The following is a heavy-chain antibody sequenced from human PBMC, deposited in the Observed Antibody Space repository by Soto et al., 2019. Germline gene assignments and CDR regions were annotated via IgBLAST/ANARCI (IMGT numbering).Heavy chain of an antibody. D-gene: IGHD3-22*01. CDR1: GFTFSSYA. Sequence: GGSLRLSCAASGFTFSSYAMSWVRQAPGKGLEWVSAISGSGGSTYYADSVKGRFTISRDNSKNTLYLQMNSLRAEDTAVYYCAKDFRVYYYDSSGPSGWFDPWGQGTLVTLSS. J-gene: IGHJ5*02. CDR2: ISGSGGST. V-gene: IGHV3-23*01. CDR3: AKDFRVYYYDSSGPSGWFDP.